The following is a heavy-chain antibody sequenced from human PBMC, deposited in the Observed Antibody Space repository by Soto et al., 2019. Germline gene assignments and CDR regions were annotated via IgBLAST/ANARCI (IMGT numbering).Heavy chain of an antibody. Sequence: GGSLRLSCAASGFTFSSYSMNWVRQAPGKGLEWVSYISSSSSTIYYADSVKGRFTISRDNAKNSLYLQMNSLRDEDTAVYYCARDRSPVDTAMVSGMDVWGQGTTVTVSS. CDR1: GFTFSSYS. J-gene: IGHJ6*02. D-gene: IGHD5-18*01. V-gene: IGHV3-48*02. CDR3: ARDRSPVDTAMVSGMDV. CDR2: ISSSSSTI.